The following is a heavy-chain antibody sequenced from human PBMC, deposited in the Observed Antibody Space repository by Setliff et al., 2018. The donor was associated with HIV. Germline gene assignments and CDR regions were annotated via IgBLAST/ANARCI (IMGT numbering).Heavy chain of an antibody. CDR2: LYWDDDK. CDR3: ARRAGSSWFRFYFDY. D-gene: IGHD6-13*01. V-gene: IGHV2-5*02. CDR1: GFSLSTSGAA. Sequence: SGPTLVNPTQTLTLTCTFSGFSLSTSGAAVGWIRQPPGKALEWLALLYWDDDKRYTPSLNSRLTITKGTSKNQVVLTMTNVDPVDTATYFCARRAGSSWFRFYFDYWGQGALVTVSS. J-gene: IGHJ4*02.